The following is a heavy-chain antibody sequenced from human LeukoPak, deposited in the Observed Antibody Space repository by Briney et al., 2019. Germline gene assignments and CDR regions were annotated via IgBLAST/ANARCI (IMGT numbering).Heavy chain of an antibody. J-gene: IGHJ4*02. CDR3: ARGRSGPYGEWAY. D-gene: IGHD1-26*01. V-gene: IGHV4-59*01. CDR1: GGSISNYY. CDR2: IYYSGST. Sequence: PSETLSLTCTVSGGSISNYYWSWIRQPPGKGLEWIGYIYYSGSTNYNPSLKSRVTISVDTSKNQFSLKLSSVTAADTAVYYCARGRSGPYGEWAYWGQGTLVTVSS.